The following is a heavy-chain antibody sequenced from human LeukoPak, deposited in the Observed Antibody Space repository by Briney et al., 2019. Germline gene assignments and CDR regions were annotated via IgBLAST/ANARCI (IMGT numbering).Heavy chain of an antibody. Sequence: ASETLSLTCTVSGGSISNSDYYWGWIRQPPGKGLEWIGSIYYSGLTYYNLSLTSRLTISVDTSKNQFSLKLISVTASDTAVYYCSRSGQYGSGSYYWFDPWGQGTLVTVSS. CDR2: IYYSGLT. CDR3: SRSGQYGSGSYYWFDP. V-gene: IGHV4-39*01. J-gene: IGHJ5*02. D-gene: IGHD3-10*01. CDR1: GGSISNSDYY.